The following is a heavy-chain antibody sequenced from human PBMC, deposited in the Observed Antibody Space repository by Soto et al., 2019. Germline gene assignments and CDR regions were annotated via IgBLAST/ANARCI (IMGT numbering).Heavy chain of an antibody. Sequence: QVQLVQSGADVKKPGSSVKVSCEASGGTFSRYAISWVRHAPGQGLEWMGGIIPIFGTTNYAQKFQGRVTITADESTSTAYMELSSLRAEDTAVYYCARHSYDSSGYYRYYFHYWGQGALVTVSS. CDR1: GGTFSRYA. CDR3: ARHSYDSSGYYRYYFHY. CDR2: IIPIFGTT. D-gene: IGHD3-22*01. J-gene: IGHJ4*02. V-gene: IGHV1-69*12.